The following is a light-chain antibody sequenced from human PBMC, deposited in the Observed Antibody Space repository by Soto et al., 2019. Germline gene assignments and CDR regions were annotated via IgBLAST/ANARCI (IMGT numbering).Light chain of an antibody. CDR3: SSYAGSNNLV. V-gene: IGLV2-8*01. Sequence: QSVLTQPPSASGSPGQSVTISCTGTSSDLGTYNYVSWYQQHPGKAPKLMIYEVTKRPSGVPDRFSGSKSGNTASLTVSGLQAEDEADYYCSSYAGSNNLVFGTGTKVTVL. CDR2: EVT. J-gene: IGLJ1*01. CDR1: SSDLGTYNY.